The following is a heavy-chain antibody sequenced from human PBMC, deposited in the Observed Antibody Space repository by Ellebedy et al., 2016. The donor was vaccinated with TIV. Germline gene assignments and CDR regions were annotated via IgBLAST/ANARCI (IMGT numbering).Heavy chain of an antibody. J-gene: IGHJ4*02. CDR2: IYSGDSDT. V-gene: IGHV5-51*01. CDR1: GYNFTSYW. Sequence: GESLKISCKGSGYNFTSYWIGWVRQMPGKGLEWMGMIYSGDSDTRYSPSFQGQVTISADKSINTAYLQWSSLKASDTAMYYCARQDYGDFYFDYWGQGTRVTGSS. CDR3: ARQDYGDFYFDY. D-gene: IGHD4-17*01.